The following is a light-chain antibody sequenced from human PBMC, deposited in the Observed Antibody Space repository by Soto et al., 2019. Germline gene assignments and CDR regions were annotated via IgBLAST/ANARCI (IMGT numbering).Light chain of an antibody. J-gene: IGKJ1*01. CDR1: QSVSNN. V-gene: IGKV3-15*01. CDR2: GAS. CDR3: QQYNNWWT. Sequence: EVVMTQSPATLSVSPGERATLSCRASQSVSNNLAWYQQKPGQAPRLLIYGASTRATGIPDRLSGSGYGTEFTLTISSLQSEDFAVYYCQQYNNWWTFGQGTKVEIK.